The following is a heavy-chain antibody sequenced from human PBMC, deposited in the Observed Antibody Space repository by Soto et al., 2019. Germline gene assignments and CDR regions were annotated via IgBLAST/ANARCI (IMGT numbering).Heavy chain of an antibody. CDR2: IYYSGST. D-gene: IGHD6-19*01. J-gene: IGHJ2*01. CDR3: AGHAGIAVTHWYFDL. CDR1: GGSISSSSYY. V-gene: IGHV4-39*01. Sequence: PSETLSLTCTVSGGSISSSSYYWGWLRQPPGKGLAWIGSIYYSGSTYYNPSLKSRVTISVDTSKNQFSLKLSSVTAADTAVYYCAGHAGIAVTHWYFDLWDRGTLVTVSS.